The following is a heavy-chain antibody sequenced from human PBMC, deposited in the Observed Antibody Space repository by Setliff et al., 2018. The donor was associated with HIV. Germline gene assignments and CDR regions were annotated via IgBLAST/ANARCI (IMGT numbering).Heavy chain of an antibody. CDR3: ATLAGDYYYSGRGYYFMDV. Sequence: ASVKVSCKASGYTFTSYGISWVRQAPGQGLEWMGWISAYNGNTNYAQKLQGRVTMTTDTSTTTAYMELRSLRSDDTAVYYCATLAGDYYYSGRGYYFMDVWGKGTTGPVS. V-gene: IGHV1-18*01. CDR1: GYTFTSYG. CDR2: ISAYNGNT. D-gene: IGHD3-10*01. J-gene: IGHJ6*03.